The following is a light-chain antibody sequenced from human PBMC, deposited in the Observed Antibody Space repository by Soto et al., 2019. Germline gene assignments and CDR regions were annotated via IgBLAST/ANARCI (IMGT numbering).Light chain of an antibody. CDR1: QSVSSTY. Sequence: EIVLTQSPGTLSLSPGERATLSCRPSQSVSSTYLDWYQQKPGQAPRLLIYAASSRATGFPDRFSGGASATDFTLTISRLEPEDFSVYYCRHYSNSQWTFGQGTKVEIK. V-gene: IGKV3-20*01. CDR3: RHYSNSQWT. J-gene: IGKJ1*01. CDR2: AAS.